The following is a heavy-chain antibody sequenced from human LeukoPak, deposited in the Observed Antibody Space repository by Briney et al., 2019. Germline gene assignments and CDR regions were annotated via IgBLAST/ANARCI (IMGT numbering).Heavy chain of an antibody. V-gene: IGHV3-23*01. J-gene: IGHJ3*02. CDR2: ISGSGGYT. Sequence: SGGSLRLSCAASKFTFSTFSMSWVRQAPGKGLEWVSSISGSGGYTYYADSVKGRFTISRDFTKNTLYLQMNRLRAEDTAVYFCAKSAAAYYDLLSGYDAFDIWGQGTTVTVSS. D-gene: IGHD3-3*01. CDR1: KFTFSTFS. CDR3: AKSAAAYYDLLSGYDAFDI.